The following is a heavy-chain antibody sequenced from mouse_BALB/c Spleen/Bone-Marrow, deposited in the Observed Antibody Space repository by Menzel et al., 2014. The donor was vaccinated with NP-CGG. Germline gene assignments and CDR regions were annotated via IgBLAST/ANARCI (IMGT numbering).Heavy chain of an antibody. CDR1: GFTFTDYY. V-gene: IGHV7-3*02. CDR2: IRNKANGYTT. CDR3: ARDKGRVFFDY. Sequence: EVKLQESGGGLVQPGGSLRLSCATSGFTFTDYYMNWVRQPPGKALEWLGLIRNKANGYTTEYSASVKSRFTISRDNSQNILYLQMNTLRVDDSATYYCARDKGRVFFDYWGQGTTLTVSS. J-gene: IGHJ2*01.